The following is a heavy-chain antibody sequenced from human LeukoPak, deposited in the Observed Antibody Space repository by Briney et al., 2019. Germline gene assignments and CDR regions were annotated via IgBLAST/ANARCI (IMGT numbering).Heavy chain of an antibody. Sequence: KPSETLSLTCTVSGGSISSGSYYWSWIRQPAGKGLEWIGRIYTSGSTNYNPSLKSRVTISVDTSKNQFSLKLSSVTAADTAVYYCARAPWDGYNSLRWFDPWGQGTLVTVSS. J-gene: IGHJ5*02. CDR1: GGSISSGSYY. V-gene: IGHV4-61*02. CDR2: IYTSGST. D-gene: IGHD5-24*01. CDR3: ARAPWDGYNSLRWFDP.